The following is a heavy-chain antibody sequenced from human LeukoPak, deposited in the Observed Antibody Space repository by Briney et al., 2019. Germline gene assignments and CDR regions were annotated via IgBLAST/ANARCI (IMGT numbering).Heavy chain of an antibody. J-gene: IGHJ4*02. D-gene: IGHD4-17*01. Sequence: GGSLRLSCAASGFTFSSYGMHWVRQAPGKGLEWVSGISWNSGSIGYADSVKGRFTISRDNAKNSLYLQMNSLRAEDTALYYCAKDGYGEVLSDWGQGTLVTVSS. CDR3: AKDGYGEVLSD. CDR2: ISWNSGSI. V-gene: IGHV3-9*01. CDR1: GFTFSSYG.